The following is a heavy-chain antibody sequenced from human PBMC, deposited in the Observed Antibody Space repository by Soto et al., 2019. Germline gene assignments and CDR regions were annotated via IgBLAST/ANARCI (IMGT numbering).Heavy chain of an antibody. Sequence: GGSLRLSCAVSGFICSSYDMSRVRQAPGKGLEWVSTILVGGSTHYEDSVKGRFTISRDTSKNTVYLQMNSLTAGDTAFYYCAKATATSGGAFEIYGQGTMVTVS. D-gene: IGHD1-1*01. CDR1: GFICSSYD. CDR3: AKATATSGGAFEI. V-gene: IGHV3-23*01. J-gene: IGHJ3*02. CDR2: ILVGGST.